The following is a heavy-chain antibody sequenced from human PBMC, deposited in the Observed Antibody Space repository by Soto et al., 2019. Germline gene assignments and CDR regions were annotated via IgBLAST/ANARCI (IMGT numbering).Heavy chain of an antibody. D-gene: IGHD3-10*01. J-gene: IGHJ6*02. CDR3: ARDNLYMSSYYYYGMDV. CDR1: GFPFSSYS. CDR2: ISSSSSTI. Sequence: PGGSLRLCCAASGFPFSSYSMNWVRQAPGKGLEWVSYISSSSSTIYYADSVKGRFTISRDNAKNSLYLQMNSLRDEDTAVYYCARDNLYMSSYYYYGMDVWGQGTTVTVSS. V-gene: IGHV3-48*02.